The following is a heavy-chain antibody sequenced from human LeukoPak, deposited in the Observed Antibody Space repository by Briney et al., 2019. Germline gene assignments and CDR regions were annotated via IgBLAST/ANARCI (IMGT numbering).Heavy chain of an antibody. Sequence: GGSLRLSCAASGFSFTNAWMSWVRQAPGKGLEWVGRIKSKTEGATRDFAATVKGRFAISRDDSKNTLYLQMDSLKTDDTAVHYCTAGTGRSDFDYWGQGTLVTVSS. D-gene: IGHD1-1*01. CDR1: GFSFTNAW. V-gene: IGHV3-15*01. J-gene: IGHJ4*02. CDR2: IKSKTEGATR. CDR3: TAGTGRSDFDY.